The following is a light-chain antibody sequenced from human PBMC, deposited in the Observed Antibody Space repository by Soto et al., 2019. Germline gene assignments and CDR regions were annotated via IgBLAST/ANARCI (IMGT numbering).Light chain of an antibody. CDR3: QQYNNWPPLT. CDR2: GAS. Sequence: EIVMTQSPATLSVSPGERATLSCRASQSVSSTLAWYQQKPGQDPMLLIYGASTTSTGIPARFSGSGSGTEFTLTISSLQPEDFAVYYCQQYNNWPPLTFGGGTKVEIK. V-gene: IGKV3-15*01. J-gene: IGKJ4*01. CDR1: QSVSST.